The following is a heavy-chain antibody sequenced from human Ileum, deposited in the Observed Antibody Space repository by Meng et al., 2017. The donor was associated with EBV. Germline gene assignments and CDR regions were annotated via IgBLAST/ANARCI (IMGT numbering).Heavy chain of an antibody. J-gene: IGHJ4*02. D-gene: IGHD3-22*01. CDR3: ASSDYYRSDY. V-gene: IGHV4-4*02. CDR2: TSHSGST. CDR1: GGSISRSDW. Sequence: QVQRQESGQGLVKPSETRSLTCAVSGGSISRSDWWSWVRQPPGKGLEWIGETSHSGSTNYSPSLKSRVTISLDKSKNQLSLKLNSVTAADTAVYYCASSDYYRSDYWGQGTLVTVSS.